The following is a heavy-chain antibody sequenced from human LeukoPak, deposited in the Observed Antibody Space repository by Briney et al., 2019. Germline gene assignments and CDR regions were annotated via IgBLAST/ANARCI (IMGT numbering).Heavy chain of an antibody. J-gene: IGHJ3*02. CDR2: ISYDGSNK. V-gene: IGHV3-30*04. CDR3: ARDLYSSGWYDLVSAFDI. Sequence: GGSLRLSCAASGFTFSSYAMHWVRQATGKGLEWVAVISYDGSNKYYADSVKGRFTISRDNSKNTLYLQMNSLRAEDTAVYYCARDLYSSGWYDLVSAFDIWGQGTMVTVSS. D-gene: IGHD6-19*01. CDR1: GFTFSSYA.